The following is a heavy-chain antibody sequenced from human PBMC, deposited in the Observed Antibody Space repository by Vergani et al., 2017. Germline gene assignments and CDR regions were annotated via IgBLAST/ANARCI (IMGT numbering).Heavy chain of an antibody. Sequence: VQLVPSGAEVKKPGESLKISCQSSGYSFTNYWIGWVRQMPGKGLEWMWIIHPADSDTRYSPSFQGQVTISVDKSISTAYLQRSSLRASDSAIYYCARLYGGDSSGSKYFDYWGQGTLVTVSS. V-gene: IGHV5-51*01. J-gene: IGHJ4*02. CDR1: GYSFTNYW. D-gene: IGHD3-22*01. CDR2: IHPADSDT. CDR3: ARLYGGDSSGSKYFDY.